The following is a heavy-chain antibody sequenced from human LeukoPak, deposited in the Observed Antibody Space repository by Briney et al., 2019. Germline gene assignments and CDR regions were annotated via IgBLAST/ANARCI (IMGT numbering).Heavy chain of an antibody. CDR3: ARLVRGVIIVGYFDY. D-gene: IGHD3-10*02. CDR2: IYYSGST. CDR1: GGSIISSSYY. V-gene: IGHV4-39*01. J-gene: IGHJ4*02. Sequence: PSETLSLTCTVSGGSIISSSYYWGCIRQPPGKGLEWIGSIYYSGSTYYNPSLKSRVTISVDTSKNQFSLKLSSVTAADTAVYYCARLVRGVIIVGYFDYWGQGTLVTVSS.